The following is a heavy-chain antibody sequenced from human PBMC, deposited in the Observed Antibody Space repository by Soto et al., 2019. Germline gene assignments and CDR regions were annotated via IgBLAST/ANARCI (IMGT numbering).Heavy chain of an antibody. CDR1: GFTVSNNY. V-gene: IGHV3-66*01. CDR2: IYSGGNT. J-gene: IGHJ5*02. D-gene: IGHD7-27*01. Sequence: EVQLVESGGGLVRPGGSLRLSCVASGFTVSNNYMSWVRQAPGKGLEWVSFIYSGGNTYYADSVKGRFTLSRDKSKNTLYLQMTSLSAEDTAVYYCTRRPGSWGQGTLVTVS. CDR3: TRRPGS.